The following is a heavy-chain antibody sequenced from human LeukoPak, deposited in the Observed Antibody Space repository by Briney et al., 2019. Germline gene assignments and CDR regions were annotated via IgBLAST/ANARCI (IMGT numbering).Heavy chain of an antibody. CDR3: VRVNTLIRGIGWFDP. V-gene: IGHV4-34*01. D-gene: IGHD3-10*01. J-gene: IGHJ5*02. CDR1: SGSFCVYY. Sequence: PSETLSLTCAVYSGSFCVYYWTWIRQSPGEGLEWIGEICSGGNSNENPSLKSRVTISVDTSKKQFSLKLSSLTAADTGVYYCVRVNTLIRGIGWFDPGDQGILVTVPS. CDR2: ICSGGNS.